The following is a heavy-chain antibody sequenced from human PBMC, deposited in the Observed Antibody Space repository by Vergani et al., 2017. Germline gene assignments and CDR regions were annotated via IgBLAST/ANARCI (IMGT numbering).Heavy chain of an antibody. CDR1: GFTFCNAW. CDR3: TTDVGMVIAVAATVFDY. CDR2: IKSKTDGGTT. J-gene: IGHJ4*02. D-gene: IGHD6-19*01. V-gene: IGHV3-15*01. Sequence: EVQLVESGGGLVKPGGSLRLSCAASGFTFCNAWMSWVRQAPGKGLEWVGRIKSKTDGGTTDYAAPVKGRFTISRDDSKNTLYLQMSSLKTEDTAVYYCTTDVGMVIAVAATVFDYWSQGTLVTVSS.